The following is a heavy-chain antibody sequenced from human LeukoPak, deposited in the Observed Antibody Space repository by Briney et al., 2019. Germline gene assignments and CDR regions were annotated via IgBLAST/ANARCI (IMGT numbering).Heavy chain of an antibody. V-gene: IGHV3-23*01. J-gene: IGHJ6*02. Sequence: GGSLRLSCAASEFTFNTYAVSWVRQAPGKGLEWVSAISGDGGITYYADSVRGRFTISRDNSKNTLYLQMNSLRAEDTAVYYCAKELTGAYYYYGMDVWGQGTTVTVSS. CDR1: EFTFNTYA. CDR2: ISGDGGIT. CDR3: AKELTGAYYYYGMDV. D-gene: IGHD1-20*01.